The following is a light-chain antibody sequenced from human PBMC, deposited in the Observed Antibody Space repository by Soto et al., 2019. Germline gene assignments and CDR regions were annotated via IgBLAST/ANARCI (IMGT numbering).Light chain of an antibody. Sequence: EIVMTQSPATLSVSPGERATLSCRASQRVSSKLAWFQQQPGRAPRLLIYATSARATGIPARFSGSGSGTELTLTSISLQSEDFAVYYCQQYSEWPLTFGGGTRVEIK. CDR2: ATS. CDR3: QQYSEWPLT. J-gene: IGKJ4*01. V-gene: IGKV3-15*01. CDR1: QRVSSK.